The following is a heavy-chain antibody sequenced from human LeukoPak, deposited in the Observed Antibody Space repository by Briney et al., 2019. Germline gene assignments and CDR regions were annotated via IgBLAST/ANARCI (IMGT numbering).Heavy chain of an antibody. Sequence: AGGSLRLFCAASGFTFSSYAMHWVRQAPGKGLEWVAVISYDGSNKYYADSVKGRFTISRDNSKNTLYLQMNSLRAEDTAVYYCARDGGVCSSTSCYPYPFDYWGQGTLVTVSS. V-gene: IGHV3-30-3*01. CDR1: GFTFSSYA. CDR2: ISYDGSNK. J-gene: IGHJ4*02. D-gene: IGHD2-2*01. CDR3: ARDGGVCSSTSCYPYPFDY.